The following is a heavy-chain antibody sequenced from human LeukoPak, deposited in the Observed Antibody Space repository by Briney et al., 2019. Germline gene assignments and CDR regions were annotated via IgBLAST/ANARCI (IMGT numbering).Heavy chain of an antibody. CDR1: GFTFSSYG. J-gene: IGHJ4*02. Sequence: GGSLRLSCAASGFTFSSYGMHWVRQAPGKGLEWVAFIRHDGSNRYYADSVKGRFTISRDNSKNTLYLQMGSLRADDMAVYYCARGERGLWFGEYDLDYWGRGTLVTVSS. V-gene: IGHV3-30*02. CDR2: IRHDGSNR. D-gene: IGHD3-10*01. CDR3: ARGERGLWFGEYDLDY.